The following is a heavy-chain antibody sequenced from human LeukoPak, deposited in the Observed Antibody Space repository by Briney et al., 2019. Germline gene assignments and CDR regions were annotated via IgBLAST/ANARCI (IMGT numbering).Heavy chain of an antibody. CDR3: ARAAMNYYDSSGFEY. J-gene: IGHJ4*02. CDR1: GGSISSYY. V-gene: IGHV4-59*01. Sequence: PSETLSLTCTVSGGSISSYYWSWIRQPPGKGLEWIGYIYYSGSTNYNPSLKSRVTISVDTSKNQFSLKLSSVTAADTAVYYCARAAMNYYDSSGFEYWGQGTLVTVSS. CDR2: IYYSGST. D-gene: IGHD3-22*01.